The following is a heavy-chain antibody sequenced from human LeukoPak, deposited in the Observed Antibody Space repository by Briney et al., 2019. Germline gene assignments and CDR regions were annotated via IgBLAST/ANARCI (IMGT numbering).Heavy chain of an antibody. J-gene: IGHJ4*02. Sequence: GGSLRLSCAASGFTFSNYWMHWVRQAPGKGLVWVSHMNSDKSSTSYADSVKGRFTISRDNTKNTLYLQMNSLRAEDTAIYYCGRGGGNSFSPLDYWGRGTLVSVSS. V-gene: IGHV3-74*01. CDR2: MNSDKSST. CDR3: GRGGGNSFSPLDY. D-gene: IGHD6-13*01. CDR1: GFTFSNYW.